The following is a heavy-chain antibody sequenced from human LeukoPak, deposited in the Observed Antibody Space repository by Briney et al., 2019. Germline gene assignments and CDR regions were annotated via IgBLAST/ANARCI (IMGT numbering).Heavy chain of an antibody. V-gene: IGHV1-2*02. Sequence: ASVKVSRKASGYTFTGYYIHWVRQAPGQGLEWMGWINPKSGGANYAQKFQGRVTMTRDTSISTAYMELSRLRSDDTAVFYCARGAEFYYFMDVWGKGTTVTISS. CDR2: INPKSGGA. CDR3: ARGAEFYYFMDV. D-gene: IGHD2/OR15-2a*01. J-gene: IGHJ6*03. CDR1: GYTFTGYY.